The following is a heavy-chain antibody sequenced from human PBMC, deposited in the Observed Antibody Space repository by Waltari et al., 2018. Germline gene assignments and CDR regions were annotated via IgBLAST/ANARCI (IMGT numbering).Heavy chain of an antibody. CDR3: ARVVYAMEFDP. J-gene: IGHJ5*02. CDR1: GFIFSSYS. CDR2: IRSRSDTI. Sequence: EEQLVESGGGLVQPGGSLILSCAASGFIFSSYSMSWVRQAPGKGLEWLYYIRSRSDTIFDADSVKGRFTISRDNGKNSLYLQMNSLRAEDTAVYYCARVVYAMEFDPWGQGTLVTVSS. D-gene: IGHD2-8*01. V-gene: IGHV3-48*04.